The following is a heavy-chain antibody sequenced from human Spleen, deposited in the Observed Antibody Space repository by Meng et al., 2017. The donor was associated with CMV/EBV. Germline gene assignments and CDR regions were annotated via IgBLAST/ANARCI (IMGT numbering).Heavy chain of an antibody. Sequence: PLQEAGPGLVNPSGTLSLTCAVSVGSISLSTWWSWVRQPPGKGLEWIGDIYHSGGTNYNPSLRGRVTISLDKSKNQFSLTLRSVTAADTAVYYCARDPYATGWAGWGQGTLVTVSS. CDR2: IYHSGGT. CDR1: VGSISLSTW. D-gene: IGHD6-19*01. J-gene: IGHJ4*02. V-gene: IGHV4-4*02. CDR3: ARDPYATGWAG.